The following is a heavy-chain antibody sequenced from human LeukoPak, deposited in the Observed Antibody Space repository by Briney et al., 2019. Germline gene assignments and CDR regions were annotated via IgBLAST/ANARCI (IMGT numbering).Heavy chain of an antibody. V-gene: IGHV3-48*03. J-gene: IGHJ4*02. CDR3: ARLAVYGDYVFDY. CDR2: ITSGGSTI. D-gene: IGHD4-17*01. Sequence: GGSLRLSCAAPGFTFSSYEMNSVHQAPAKGLERVSYITSGGSTIYYADPVNGRFTISRDNAKNSLYLQMNNLRPEDTAVYYCARLAVYGDYVFDYWGQGTLVTVSS. CDR1: GFTFSSYE.